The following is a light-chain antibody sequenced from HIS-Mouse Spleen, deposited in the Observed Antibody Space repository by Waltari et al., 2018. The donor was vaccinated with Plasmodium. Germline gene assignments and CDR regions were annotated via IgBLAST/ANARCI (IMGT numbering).Light chain of an antibody. CDR3: YSTDSSGNHRV. CDR1: KLGDKY. J-gene: IGLJ3*02. CDR2: QDS. Sequence: SYELTQPPSVYVSPGQTASITCSGDKLGDKYACWYQQKPGQSPVLVIYQDSKRPSGIPERFSGSNSGNTATLTISGTQAMDEADYYCYSTDSSGNHRVFGGGTKLTVL. V-gene: IGLV3-1*01.